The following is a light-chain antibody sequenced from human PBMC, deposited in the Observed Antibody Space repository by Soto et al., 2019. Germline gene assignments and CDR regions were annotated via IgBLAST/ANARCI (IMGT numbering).Light chain of an antibody. CDR2: GAS. CDR3: QQYGSSPT. CDR1: QSVISNY. V-gene: IGKV3-20*01. Sequence: IVLTQSPGTLSLSPGERATLSCRASQSVISNYLAWYQQKPGLAPRLLIYGASSRATGIPDRFSGSGSGTDLALTISRLEPADFAVYYCQQYGSSPTFGQGTKVDIK. J-gene: IGKJ1*01.